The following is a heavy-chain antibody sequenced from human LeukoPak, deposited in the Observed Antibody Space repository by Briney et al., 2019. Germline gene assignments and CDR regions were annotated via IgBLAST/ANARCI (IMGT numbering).Heavy chain of an antibody. CDR2: ISPYNGNT. CDR1: GYTLTDDG. V-gene: IGHV1-18*01. D-gene: IGHD4-11*01. CDR3: ARVTQIRDYSSNY. Sequence: ASVKVSYKASGYTLTDDGISWVRQAPGQGLEWMGWISPYNGNTKYADKVQGRVTMTRDTSTSTVYMELSSLRSEDTAVYYCARVTQIRDYSSNYWGQGTLVTVSS. J-gene: IGHJ4*02.